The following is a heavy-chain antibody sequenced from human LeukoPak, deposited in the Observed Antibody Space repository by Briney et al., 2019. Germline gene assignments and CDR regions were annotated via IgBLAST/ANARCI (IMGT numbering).Heavy chain of an antibody. CDR3: ARDPIGGRPDYLDY. CDR2: ISSDASIT. CDR1: GLSFGTYA. V-gene: IGHV3-30*01. Sequence: GGSLRLSCTASGLSFGTYAMHWVRQAPGKGFEWVAVISSDASITIYPDSMRGRFTISRDNSKNTLYLDMNNLRGEDTALYFCARDPIGGRPDYLDYWGQGTPVTVSS. J-gene: IGHJ4*02. D-gene: IGHD3-10*01.